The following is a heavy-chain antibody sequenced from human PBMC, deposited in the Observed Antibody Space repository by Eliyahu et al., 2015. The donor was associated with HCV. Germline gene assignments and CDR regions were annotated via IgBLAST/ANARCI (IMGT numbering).Heavy chain of an antibody. CDR2: IYYSGST. J-gene: IGHJ6*02. D-gene: IGHD3-16*01. Sequence: QLQLQESGPGLVKPSETLSLTCTVSGGSISSSSYYWGWIRQPPGKGLEWIGSIYYSGSTYYNPSLKSRVTISVDTSKNQFSLKLSSVTAADTAVYYCARHGRVLFGGSYYGMDVWGQGTTVTVSS. V-gene: IGHV4-39*01. CDR1: GGSISSSSYY. CDR3: ARHGRVLFGGSYYGMDV.